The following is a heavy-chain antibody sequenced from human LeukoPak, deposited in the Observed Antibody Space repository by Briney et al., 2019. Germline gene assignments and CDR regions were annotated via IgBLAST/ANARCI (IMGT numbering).Heavy chain of an antibody. CDR2: IDSDGSST. D-gene: IGHD3-3*01. V-gene: IGHV3-74*01. CDR3: ARNMILEWLLRRRSWFDP. CDR1: GFTFNTYW. J-gene: IGHJ5*02. Sequence: GGSLRLSCAASGFTFNTYWMHWVRQAPGKGLVWVSRIDSDGSSTSYADSVKGRFTISRDNAKNTLYLQMNSLRAEDTAVYYCARNMILEWLLRRRSWFDPWGQGTLVTVSS.